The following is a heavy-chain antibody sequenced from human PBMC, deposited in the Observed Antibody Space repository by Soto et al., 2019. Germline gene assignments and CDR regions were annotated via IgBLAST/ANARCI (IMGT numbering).Heavy chain of an antibody. CDR1: GGSISSYY. D-gene: IGHD5-18*01. CDR3: ARYVTATYGFDY. V-gene: IGHV4-59*08. Sequence: QVQLQESGPGLVKPSETLSLTCTVSGGSISSYYWSWIRQPPGKGLEWIGYIYYSGSTNYNPSLKSRVTISVDTSKNQFSLKLSSVTATDTAVYYCARYVTATYGFDYWGQGTLVTVSS. CDR2: IYYSGST. J-gene: IGHJ4*02.